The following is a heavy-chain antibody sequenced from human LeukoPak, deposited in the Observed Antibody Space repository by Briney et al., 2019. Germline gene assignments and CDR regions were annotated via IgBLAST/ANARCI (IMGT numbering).Heavy chain of an antibody. V-gene: IGHV4-59*01. CDR3: ARVTRDSSGYYPFDY. Sequence: SETLSLTCTVSGGSISSYYWSWIRQPPGKGLEWIGYIYYSRSTNYNPSLKSRVTISVGTSKNQFSLKLSSVTAADTAVYYCARVTRDSSGYYPFDYWGQGTLVTVSS. CDR2: IYYSRST. J-gene: IGHJ4*02. CDR1: GGSISSYY. D-gene: IGHD3-22*01.